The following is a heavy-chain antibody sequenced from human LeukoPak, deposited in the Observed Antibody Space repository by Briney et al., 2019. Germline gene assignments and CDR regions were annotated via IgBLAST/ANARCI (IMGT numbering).Heavy chain of an antibody. D-gene: IGHD3-9*01. CDR1: GGSISSGGYY. V-gene: IGHV4-31*03. CDR2: IYYSGST. CDR3: ARGSYDILTGYYYYYGMDV. Sequence: PSETLSLTCTVSGGSISSGGYYWSWIRQHPGKGLEWIGYIYYSGSTYYDPSLKSRVTISVDTSKNQFSLKLSSVTAADTAVYYCARGSYDILTGYYYYYGMDVWGQGTTVTVSS. J-gene: IGHJ6*02.